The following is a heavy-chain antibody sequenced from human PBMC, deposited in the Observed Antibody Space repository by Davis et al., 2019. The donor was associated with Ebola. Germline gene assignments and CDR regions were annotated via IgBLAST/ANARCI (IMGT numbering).Heavy chain of an antibody. D-gene: IGHD2-2*01. Sequence: SVKVSCKASGGTFSSYAISWVRQAPGQGLEWMGGIIPIFGTANYAQKFQGRVTITADESTSTAYMELSSLRSEDTAVYYCARGIVVVPAAGRYYYYMDVWGKGTTVTVSS. CDR2: IIPIFGTA. V-gene: IGHV1-69*13. J-gene: IGHJ6*03. CDR3: ARGIVVVPAAGRYYYYMDV. CDR1: GGTFSSYA.